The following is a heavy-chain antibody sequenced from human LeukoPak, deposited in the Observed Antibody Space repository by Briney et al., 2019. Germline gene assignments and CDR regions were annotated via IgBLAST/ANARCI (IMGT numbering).Heavy chain of an antibody. CDR3: ARSSGWSYFDY. J-gene: IGHJ4*02. Sequence: SETLSLTCTVSGGSISSGGYYWSWIRQHPGKGLEWIGYIYYSGSTYYNPSLKSRVTISVDTSKNQLSLKLSSVTAADTAVYYCARSSGWSYFDYWGQGTLVTVSS. CDR2: IYYSGST. CDR1: GGSISSGGYY. D-gene: IGHD2-15*01. V-gene: IGHV4-31*03.